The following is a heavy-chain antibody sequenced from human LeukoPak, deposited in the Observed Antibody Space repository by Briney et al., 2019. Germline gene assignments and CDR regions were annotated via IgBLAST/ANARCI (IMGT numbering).Heavy chain of an antibody. V-gene: IGHV4-31*03. J-gene: IGHJ5*02. D-gene: IGHD4-17*01. CDR2: IHYSGST. CDR1: GGSISSGGYY. CDR3: VRADGTTVWLDP. Sequence: PSQTLSLTCTASGGSISSGGYYWSWIRQHPGTGLEWIGYIHYSGSTYYNPSLKSRVTISIDTSKNRFSLTLSSVTAADTAVYYRVRADGTTVWLDPWGQGTLVTVSS.